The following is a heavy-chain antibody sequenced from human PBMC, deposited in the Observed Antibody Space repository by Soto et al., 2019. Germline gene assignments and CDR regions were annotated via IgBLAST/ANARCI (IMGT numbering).Heavy chain of an antibody. V-gene: IGHV1-18*01. CDR3: ARGIPGVEAWFDR. Sequence: ASVKVSCKSSGYTFTNFGVTWVRRAPGKGLEWMGWISAYTDTPNYAQKFQGRVTMTIDTSTSTAYMDLRRLTSDDTAVYYCARGIPGVEAWFDRWGPGTLVTV. CDR2: ISAYTDTP. J-gene: IGHJ5*02. D-gene: IGHD2-2*01. CDR1: GYTFTNFG.